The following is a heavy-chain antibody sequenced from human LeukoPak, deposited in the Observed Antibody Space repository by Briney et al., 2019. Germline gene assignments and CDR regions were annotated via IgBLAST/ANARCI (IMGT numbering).Heavy chain of an antibody. V-gene: IGHV3-30*18. CDR1: VHTYRSYG. Sequence: GRSLRLSCAASVHTYRSYGMHGVRQAPGKGRVWGAVISYEGSNKYYADSVEGRFTISRDNSKNTLYLQMNSLRAEDTAVYYSGKRDTAIVLWGQGTLVTVSS. J-gene: IGHJ4*02. CDR2: ISYEGSNK. D-gene: IGHD5-18*01. CDR3: GKRDTAIVL.